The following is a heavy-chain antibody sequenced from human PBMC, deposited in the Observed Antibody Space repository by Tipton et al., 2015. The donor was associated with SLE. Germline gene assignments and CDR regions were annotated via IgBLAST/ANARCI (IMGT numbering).Heavy chain of an antibody. CDR1: GFSFSTYA. J-gene: IGHJ4*02. D-gene: IGHD3/OR15-3a*01. CDR3: ARGPPLTFGSGFDY. Sequence: SLRLSCAASGFSFSTYAMHWVRQAPGKGLEWVALISSDGSNDYYGDSVKGRFTISRDNSKNTLYLQMNRLRDEDTAVYYCARGPPLTFGSGFDYWGQGTLVTVSS. CDR2: ISSDGSND. V-gene: IGHV3-30*04.